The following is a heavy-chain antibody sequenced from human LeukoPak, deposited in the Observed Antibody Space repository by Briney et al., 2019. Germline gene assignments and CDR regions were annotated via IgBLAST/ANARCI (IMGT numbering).Heavy chain of an antibody. CDR3: ARDQRIAAAGP. V-gene: IGHV3-30-3*01. D-gene: IGHD6-13*01. CDR2: ISYDGSNK. CDR1: GFTFSSYA. Sequence: GGSLRLSCAASGFTFSSYAMHWVRQAPGKGLEWVAVISYDGSNKYYADSAKGRFTISRDNSKNTLYLQMNSLRAEDTAVYYCARDQRIAAAGPWGQGTLVTVSS. J-gene: IGHJ4*02.